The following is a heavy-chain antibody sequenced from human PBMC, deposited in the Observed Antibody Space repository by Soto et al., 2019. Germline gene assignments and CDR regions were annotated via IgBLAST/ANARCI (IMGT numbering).Heavy chain of an antibody. V-gene: IGHV1-2*04. CDR3: ARNRYCGGDCFPTWGMDV. J-gene: IGHJ6*02. CDR2: INPNSGGT. CDR1: GYTFTGYY. D-gene: IGHD2-21*02. Sequence: ASVKVSCKASGYTFTGYYMHWVRQAPGQGLEWMGWINPNSGGTNYAQKFQGWVTMTRDTSISTAYMELSRLRSDDTAVYYCARNRYCGGDCFPTWGMDVWGQGTTVTVSS.